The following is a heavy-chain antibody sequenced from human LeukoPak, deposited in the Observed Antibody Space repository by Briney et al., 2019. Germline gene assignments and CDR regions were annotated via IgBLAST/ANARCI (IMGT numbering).Heavy chain of an antibody. CDR2: VSTSGST. D-gene: IGHD3-9*01. CDR1: GGSINNYY. CDR3: ARLMPMVLTGQRYFYHPLDV. V-gene: IGHV4-4*07. J-gene: IGHJ6*04. Sequence: SETLSLTCAVSGGSINNYYWSWIRQPAGKGLEWIGRVSTSGSTNYNPSLKSRVTISVDKSENQFSLKLSSVTAADTAVYYCARLMPMVLTGQRYFYHPLDVWGKGTTVTVSS.